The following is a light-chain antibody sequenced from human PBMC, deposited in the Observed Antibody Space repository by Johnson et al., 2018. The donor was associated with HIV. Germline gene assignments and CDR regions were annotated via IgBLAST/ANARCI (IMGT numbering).Light chain of an antibody. V-gene: IGLV1-51*02. CDR3: AAWDDSLNGHYV. J-gene: IGLJ1*01. CDR2: ENN. Sequence: QSVLTQSPSVSAAPGQKVTISCSGSSSNIGNNYVSWYQQLPGTAPKLLIYENNKRPSGIPDRFSASKSGTSASLAISGLQAEDEADYYCAAWDDSLNGHYVFGTGTKVTVL. CDR1: SSNIGNNY.